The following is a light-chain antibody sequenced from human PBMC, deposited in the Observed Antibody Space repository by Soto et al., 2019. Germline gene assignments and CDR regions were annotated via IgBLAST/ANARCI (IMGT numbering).Light chain of an antibody. Sequence: DVVMTQSPLSLPVTLGQPASISCRSSQRLVDSDGNTYLNWFRQRPGQSPRRLIYKVSSRDSGVPDRFSGSGSGADFTLKISRVEAEDVGVYYCMQGTNWPYTFGQGTKLEI. CDR2: KVS. V-gene: IGKV2-30*01. CDR3: MQGTNWPYT. J-gene: IGKJ2*01. CDR1: QRLVDSDGNTY.